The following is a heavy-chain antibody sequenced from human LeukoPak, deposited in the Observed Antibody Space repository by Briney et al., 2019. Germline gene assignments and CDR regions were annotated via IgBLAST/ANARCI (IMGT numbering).Heavy chain of an antibody. J-gene: IGHJ4*02. CDR3: ARRRIVGAHFDY. CDR2: IYHSGST. D-gene: IGHD1-26*01. V-gene: IGHV4-4*02. CDR1: GGSISSSNW. Sequence: SEALSLTCAVSGGSISSSNWWSWVRQPPGKGLEWIGEIYHSGSTNYNPSLKSRVTISVDKSKNQFSLKLSSVTAADTAVYYCARRRIVGAHFDYWGQGTLVTVSS.